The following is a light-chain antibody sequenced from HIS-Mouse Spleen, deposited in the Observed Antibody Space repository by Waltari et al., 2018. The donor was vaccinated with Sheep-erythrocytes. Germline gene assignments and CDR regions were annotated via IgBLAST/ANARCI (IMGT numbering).Light chain of an antibody. Sequence: SDVGGYNYVSWYQQHPGKAPKLMIYDVSNRPSGVSNRFSGSKSGNTASLTISGLQAEDEADYYCTSYTSSSTLVVFGGGTKLTVL. CDR3: TSYTSSSTLVV. CDR1: SDVGGYNY. CDR2: DVS. V-gene: IGLV2-14*03. J-gene: IGLJ2*01.